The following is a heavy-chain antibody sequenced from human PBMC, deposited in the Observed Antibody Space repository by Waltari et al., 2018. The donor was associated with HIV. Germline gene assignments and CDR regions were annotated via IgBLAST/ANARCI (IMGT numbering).Heavy chain of an antibody. CDR2: INPNSGGT. V-gene: IGHV1-2*06. CDR3: GRGSRYSSSWYDYFDY. CDR1: GYPFTGYY. Sequence: QVQLVQSGAEVKKPGASVKVSCKASGYPFTGYYMHWVRQAPGQGLEWMGRINPNSGGTNYAQKFQGRVTMTRDTSISTAYMELSRLRSDDTAVYYCGRGSRYSSSWYDYFDYWGQGTLVTVSS. J-gene: IGHJ4*02. D-gene: IGHD6-13*01.